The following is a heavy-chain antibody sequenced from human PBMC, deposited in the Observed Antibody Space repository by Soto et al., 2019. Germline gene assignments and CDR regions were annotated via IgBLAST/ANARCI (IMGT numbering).Heavy chain of an antibody. CDR2: ISGSGGST. Sequence: PGGSLRLSCAASGFTFSSYAMSWVRQAPGKGLEWVSAISGSGGSTYYADSVKGRFTISRDTSKNTLYLQMNSLRAEDTAVYYYAKGNSGCDYQCFDYWGKGTLFTVAS. V-gene: IGHV3-23*01. J-gene: IGHJ4*02. CDR3: AKGNSGCDYQCFDY. D-gene: IGHD5-12*01. CDR1: GFTFSSYA.